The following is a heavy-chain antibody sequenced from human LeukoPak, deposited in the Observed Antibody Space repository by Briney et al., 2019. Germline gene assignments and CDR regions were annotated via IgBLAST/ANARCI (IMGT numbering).Heavy chain of an antibody. D-gene: IGHD3-3*01. CDR3: ARVWSDFWSGYYTSEYFQH. J-gene: IGHJ1*01. Sequence: SETLSLTCTVSGGSIRSSSYYWGWIRQPPGKGLEWIGSIYYSGSTYYNPSLKSRVTISVDTSKNQFSLKLSSVTAADTAVYYCARVWSDFWSGYYTSEYFQHWGQGTLVTVSS. CDR2: IYYSGST. V-gene: IGHV4-39*07. CDR1: GGSIRSSSYY.